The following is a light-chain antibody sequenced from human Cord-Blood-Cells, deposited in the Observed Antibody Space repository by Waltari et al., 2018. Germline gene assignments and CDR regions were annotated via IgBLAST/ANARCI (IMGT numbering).Light chain of an antibody. J-gene: IGLJ1*01. CDR1: SSNIGSNT. CDR3: AAWDDSLNGLV. Sequence: QSVLTQPPSASGTPGQRVTISCSGSSSNIGSNTVNWYQQLPGTAPKLLIYSNNPRPSGVPDRFSGSKSGTSASLAISGLQSEDEADYYCAAWDDSLNGLVFGTGTKVTVL. V-gene: IGLV1-44*01. CDR2: SNN.